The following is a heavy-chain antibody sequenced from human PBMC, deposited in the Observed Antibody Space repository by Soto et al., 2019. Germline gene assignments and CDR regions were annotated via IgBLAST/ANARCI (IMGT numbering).Heavy chain of an antibody. J-gene: IGHJ4*02. CDR2: ISSSSSYI. CDR1: GFTFSSYS. V-gene: IGHV3-21*04. Sequence: GGSLRLSCAASGFTFSSYSMNWVRQAPGKGLGSVSSISSSSSYIYYADSVRGRFTVSRDNAKNSLFLQMNSLRAEDTAVYYCARRAAAGRSFDYWGLGTLVTVSS. D-gene: IGHD6-13*01. CDR3: ARRAAAGRSFDY.